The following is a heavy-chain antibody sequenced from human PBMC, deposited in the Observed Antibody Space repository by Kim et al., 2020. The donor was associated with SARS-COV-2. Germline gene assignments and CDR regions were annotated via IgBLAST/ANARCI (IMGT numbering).Heavy chain of an antibody. CDR3: ARDLGVFGDLFDY. J-gene: IGHJ4*02. V-gene: IGHV3-33*01. Sequence: YADSVKGRLTSSRANSKNKLYLQMNSLGAEDTAVYYCARDLGVFGDLFDYWGQGTLVTVSS. D-gene: IGHD3-10*01.